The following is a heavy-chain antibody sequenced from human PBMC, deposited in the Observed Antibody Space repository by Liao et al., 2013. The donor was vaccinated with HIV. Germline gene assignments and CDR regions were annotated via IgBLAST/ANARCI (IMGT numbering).Heavy chain of an antibody. D-gene: IGHD4/OR15-4a*01. Sequence: QVQLQESGPGLVKPSETLSLTCSVSGDSISSFYWSWIRQPAGKGLEWIGRIYTSGSTNYNSSLRSRVSMSVDTSKNQFSLRLSSVTAADTAVYYCTRDGAKGFNGDAFDSWGQGTVVTVSS. CDR3: TRDGAKGFNGDAFDS. CDR1: GDSISSFY. CDR2: IYTSGST. J-gene: IGHJ3*02. V-gene: IGHV4-4*07.